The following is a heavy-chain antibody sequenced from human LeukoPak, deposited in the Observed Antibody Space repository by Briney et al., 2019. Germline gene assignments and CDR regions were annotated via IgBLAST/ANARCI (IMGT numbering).Heavy chain of an antibody. CDR3: ARGRGSSES. V-gene: IGHV3-7*01. Sequence: GGSLRLSCAASGFDFSSYWMTWVRQAPEKGLEWVASINQDGSDNRYVDSVKGRFTISRDNAKNSLYLQMNTLRAEDTALYYCARGRGSSESWGQGSLVTVSS. J-gene: IGHJ5*02. CDR1: GFDFSSYW. D-gene: IGHD3-10*01. CDR2: INQDGSDN.